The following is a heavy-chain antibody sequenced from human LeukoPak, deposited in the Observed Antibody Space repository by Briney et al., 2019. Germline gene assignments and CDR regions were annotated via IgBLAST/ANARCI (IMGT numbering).Heavy chain of an antibody. CDR2: ISSSSSYI. D-gene: IGHD3-16*01. Sequence: GGSLRLSCAASGFTFSSYEMNWVRQAPGKGLEWVSSISSSSSYIYYADSVKGRFTISRDNAKNSLYLQMNSLRAEDTAVYYCARDDFFGGGAGGDFDYWGQGTLVTVSS. CDR1: GFTFSSYE. J-gene: IGHJ4*02. CDR3: ARDDFFGGGAGGDFDY. V-gene: IGHV3-21*01.